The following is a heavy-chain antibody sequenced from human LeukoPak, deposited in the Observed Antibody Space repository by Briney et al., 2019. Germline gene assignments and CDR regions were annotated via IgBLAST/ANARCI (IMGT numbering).Heavy chain of an antibody. CDR2: IYSGGST. Sequence: GGSLRPSCAASGFTVSSNYMSWVRQAPGKGLEWVSVIYSGGSTYYADSVKGRFTISRDNSKNTLYLQMNSLRAEDTAVYYCAGGSQYYYYYGMDVWGQGTTVTVSS. CDR3: AGGSQYYYYYGMDV. V-gene: IGHV3-53*01. CDR1: GFTVSSNY. J-gene: IGHJ6*02. D-gene: IGHD3-16*01.